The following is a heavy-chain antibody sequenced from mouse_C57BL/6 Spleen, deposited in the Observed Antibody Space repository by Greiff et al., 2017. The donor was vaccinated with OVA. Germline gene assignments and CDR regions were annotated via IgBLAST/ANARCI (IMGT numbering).Heavy chain of an antibody. CDR2: ISYDGSN. D-gene: IGHD1-1*01. CDR3: ARDWVTTVVMDY. V-gene: IGHV3-6*01. J-gene: IGHJ4*01. Sequence: EVQVVESGPGLVKPSQSLSLTCSVTGYSITSGYYWNWIRQFPGNKLEWMGYISYDGSNNYNPSLKNRISITRDTSKNQFFLKLNSVTTEDTATYYCARDWVTTVVMDYWGQGTSVTVSS. CDR1: GYSITSGYY.